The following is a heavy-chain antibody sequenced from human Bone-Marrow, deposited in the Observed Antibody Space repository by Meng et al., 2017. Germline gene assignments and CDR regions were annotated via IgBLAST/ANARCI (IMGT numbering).Heavy chain of an antibody. CDR3: ARDEDISAAGKLFGDY. CDR1: GGTFSSYT. J-gene: IGHJ4*02. V-gene: IGHV1-69*04. CDR2: IIPILGIA. D-gene: IGHD6-25*01. Sequence: SVKVSCKASGGTFSSYTISWVRQAPGQGLEWMGRIIPILGIANYAQKFRGRVTITADKSTSTAYMELSSLRSEDTAMYYCARDEDISAAGKLFGDYWGQGTLVTVSS.